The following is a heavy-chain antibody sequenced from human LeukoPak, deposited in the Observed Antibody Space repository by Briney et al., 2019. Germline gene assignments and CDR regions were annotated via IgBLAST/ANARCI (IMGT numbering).Heavy chain of an antibody. V-gene: IGHV4-34*01. J-gene: IGHJ5*02. CDR1: GGSFSGYY. CDR3: ARHVWGSYRYANWFDP. D-gene: IGHD3-16*02. Sequence: PSETLSLTCAVYGGSFSGYYWSWIRQPPGKGLEWIGEINHSGSTNYNPSLKSRVTISVDTSKNQFSLKLSSVTAADTAVYYCARHVWGSYRYANWFDPWGQGTLVTVSS. CDR2: INHSGST.